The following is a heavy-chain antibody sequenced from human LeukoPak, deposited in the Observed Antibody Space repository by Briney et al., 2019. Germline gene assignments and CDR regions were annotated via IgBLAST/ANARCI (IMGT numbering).Heavy chain of an antibody. D-gene: IGHD3-9*01. CDR1: GGSISSGGYY. J-gene: IGHJ5*02. CDR3: ARGGSTSSKLRYFDWLGSREATNWFDP. Sequence: SETLSLTCAVSGGSISSGGYYWSWIRQPPGKGLEWIGYIYHSGSTYYNPSLKSRVTISVDRSKSQFSLKLSSVTAADTAVYYCARGGSTSSKLRYFDWLGSREATNWFDPWGQGTLVTVSS. CDR2: IYHSGST. V-gene: IGHV4-30-2*01.